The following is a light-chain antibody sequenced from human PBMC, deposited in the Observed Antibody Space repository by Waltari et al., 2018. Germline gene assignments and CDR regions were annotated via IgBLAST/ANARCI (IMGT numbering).Light chain of an antibody. CDR2: AAS. Sequence: EIVMTQSHATLSVSPGEAATLPCRASRAIANNLAWYPQKPGQPIRLLIYAASTRATCIPARCSGSWSGTEFTLTITSLQSEDSAVYFCQQFNTRYSFGQGTKLEIK. CDR3: QQFNTRYS. V-gene: IGKV3-15*01. J-gene: IGKJ2*01. CDR1: RAIANN.